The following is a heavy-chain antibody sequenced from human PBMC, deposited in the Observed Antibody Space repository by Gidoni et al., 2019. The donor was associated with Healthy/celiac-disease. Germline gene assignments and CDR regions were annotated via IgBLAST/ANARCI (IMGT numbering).Heavy chain of an antibody. CDR3: ARGYSYGYYYFDY. CDR2: IYYSGST. J-gene: IGHJ4*02. D-gene: IGHD5-18*01. Sequence: QLQLQESGPGLVKPSATLSLTCTVSVGSISSSSYYWGWIRQPPGKGLEWIGSIYYSGSTYYNPSLKSRVTISVDTSKNQFSLKLSSVTAADTAVYYCARGYSYGYYYFDYWGQGTLVTVSS. CDR1: VGSISSSSYY. V-gene: IGHV4-39*07.